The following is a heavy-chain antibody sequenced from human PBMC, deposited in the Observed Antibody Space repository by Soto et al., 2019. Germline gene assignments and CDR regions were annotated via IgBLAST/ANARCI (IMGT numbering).Heavy chain of an antibody. CDR2: ISFDGTKK. D-gene: IGHD4-17*01. J-gene: IGHJ6*02. V-gene: IGHV3-30-3*01. CDR3: AREDDYGYRYINYGLDV. Sequence: QAQLVESGGGVVQPGRSLRLSCAASGFTFNIYALHWVRQAPGKGLEWVAVISFDGTKKYYSDSVKGRFTISRDNLENTLYLQMNNLRVEDAALYFCAREDDYGYRYINYGLDVWGQGTTVTVSS. CDR1: GFTFNIYA.